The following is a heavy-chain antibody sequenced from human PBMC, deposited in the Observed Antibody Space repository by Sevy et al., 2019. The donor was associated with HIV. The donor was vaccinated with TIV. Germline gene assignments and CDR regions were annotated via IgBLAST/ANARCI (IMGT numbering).Heavy chain of an antibody. V-gene: IGHV3-23*01. CDR3: AILNSATWYEGYYFDL. Sequence: GGSLRLSCAASGFTSKSYGTTWVRQAPGAGLEWVSFIGGSIYYADSVKGRFTISRSNSKNTVFLEMNSLRPEDRAIYYCAILNSATWYEGYYFDLWGQGIQVTVSS. CDR1: GFTSKSYG. J-gene: IGHJ4*02. D-gene: IGHD6-13*01. CDR2: IGGSI.